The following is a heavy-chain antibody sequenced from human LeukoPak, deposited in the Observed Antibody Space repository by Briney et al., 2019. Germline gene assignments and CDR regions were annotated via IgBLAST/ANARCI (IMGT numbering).Heavy chain of an antibody. Sequence: PGGSLRLSCAASGFTFSSYWMHWVRQIPGKGLVWVSRINGAGSSISYADSVKGRVTISRDNAKNTLYLQMNNLRAEDTAVYYCARGGDYKNDYWGQGTLVTVSS. D-gene: IGHD4-17*01. J-gene: IGHJ4*02. CDR1: GFTFSSYW. V-gene: IGHV3-74*01. CDR2: INGAGSSI. CDR3: ARGGDYKNDY.